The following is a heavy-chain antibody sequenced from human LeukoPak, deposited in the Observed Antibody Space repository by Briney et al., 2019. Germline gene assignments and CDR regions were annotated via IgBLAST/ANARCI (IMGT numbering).Heavy chain of an antibody. D-gene: IGHD2-2*01. Sequence: SETLSLTCAVSGYSISSGYYWGWIRQPPGKGLEWIGSIYHSGSTYYNPSLKSRVTISVDTSKNQSSLKLSSVTAADTAVYYCARVVVVVPAAINGFDYWGQGTLVTVSS. J-gene: IGHJ4*02. CDR3: ARVVVVVPAAINGFDY. CDR2: IYHSGST. V-gene: IGHV4-38-2*01. CDR1: GYSISSGYY.